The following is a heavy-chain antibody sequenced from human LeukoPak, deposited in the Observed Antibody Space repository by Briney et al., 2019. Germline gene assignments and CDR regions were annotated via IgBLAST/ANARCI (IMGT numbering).Heavy chain of an antibody. J-gene: IGHJ4*02. CDR1: GFILSDYW. V-gene: IGHV3-74*01. CDR3: ARSQTHGLDFDY. Sequence: GGSLRLSCAASGFILSDYWMHWVRQAPGKGLVWVSRINSDGSSTSYADSVKGRFTISRDNAKNTLYLQMNSLRAEDTAVYYCARSQTHGLDFDYWGQGTLVTVSS. D-gene: IGHD3-22*01. CDR2: INSDGSST.